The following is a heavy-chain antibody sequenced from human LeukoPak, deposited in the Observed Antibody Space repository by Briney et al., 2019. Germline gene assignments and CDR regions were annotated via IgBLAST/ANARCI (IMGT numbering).Heavy chain of an antibody. D-gene: IGHD3-10*01. V-gene: IGHV3-23*01. Sequence: GGSLRLSCAASGFTFSSDAMSWVRQAPGKGLEWVSSIGGGGGSTFYADSVKGRFTISRDNSKNTLYLQMNSLRAEDTAMYYCAKASGPPLTPIDYWGQGTLVTVSS. CDR2: IGGGGGST. CDR1: GFTFSSDA. J-gene: IGHJ4*02. CDR3: AKASGPPLTPIDY.